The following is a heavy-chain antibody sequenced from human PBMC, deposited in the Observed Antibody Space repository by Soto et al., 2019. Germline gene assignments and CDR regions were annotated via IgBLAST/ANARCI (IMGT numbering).Heavy chain of an antibody. V-gene: IGHV3-23*01. CDR3: TKVKPYLSDSRGNCY. J-gene: IGHJ4*02. CDR2: ISGNGFDT. D-gene: IGHD3-22*01. Sequence: SGESXRLACNSSGVSFVTYLITWVRHAPGKGLEWVSSISGNGFDTYYADSVNGRFTISRDNSKNRLFLQMNSLKTEDTAVYYCTKVKPYLSDSRGNCYWGQGTLVTVSS. CDR1: GVSFVTYL.